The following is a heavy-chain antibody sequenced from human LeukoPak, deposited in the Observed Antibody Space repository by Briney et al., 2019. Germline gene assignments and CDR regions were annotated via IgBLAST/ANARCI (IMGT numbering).Heavy chain of an antibody. CDR3: ARLSGSPHPPFDY. J-gene: IGHJ4*02. CDR2: IYYSGST. D-gene: IGHD1-26*01. CDR1: GGSISNYC. Sequence: SETLSLTCTVSGGSISNYCWTWIRQPPGKGLEWIGYIYYSGSTYYNPSLKSRVTVSVDTSKNQFSLKLTSVTAADTAAYYCARLSGSPHPPFDYWGQGTLATVSS. V-gene: IGHV4-59*08.